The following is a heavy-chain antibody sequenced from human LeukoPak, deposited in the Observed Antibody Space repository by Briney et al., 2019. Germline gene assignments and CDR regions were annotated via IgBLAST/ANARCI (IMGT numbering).Heavy chain of an antibody. V-gene: IGHV4-30-2*01. J-gene: IGHJ6*02. CDR1: GVSISSGGYS. CDR2: INHSGST. CDR3: ARGLRRKGLDV. Sequence: SETLSLTCAVSGVSISSGGYSWSWIRQPPGKGLEWIGYINHSGSTNYNPSLKSRVTISVDTSKNQFSLKLSSVTAADTAVYYCARGLRRKGLDVWGQGTTVTVSS.